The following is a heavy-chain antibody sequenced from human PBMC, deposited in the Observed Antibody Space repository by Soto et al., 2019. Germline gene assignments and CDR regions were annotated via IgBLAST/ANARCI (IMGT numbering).Heavy chain of an antibody. CDR1: GGSISSGGYS. V-gene: IGHV4-30-2*01. CDR3: ARGYNWNYVPHFDI. J-gene: IGHJ3*02. CDR2: IYHSGST. D-gene: IGHD1-7*01. Sequence: QLQLQESGSGLVKPSQTLSLTCAVSGGSISSGGYSWSWIRQPPGKGLEWIGYIYHSGSTYYNPSRKSRVTISVDRSKNQFSLKLSAVTAADTAVYYCARGYNWNYVPHFDIWGQGTMVTVSS.